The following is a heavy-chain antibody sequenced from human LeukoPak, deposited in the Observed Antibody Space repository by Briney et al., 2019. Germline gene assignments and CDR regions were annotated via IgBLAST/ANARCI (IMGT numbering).Heavy chain of an antibody. D-gene: IGHD4-17*01. CDR3: ARGQTTVTN. CDR2: IKQDGSEK. CDR1: GFAFSSYW. J-gene: IGHJ4*02. Sequence: GGSLRPSCAASGFAFSSYWMSWVRQAPGKGLEWVANIKQDGSEKYYVDSVKGRFTISRDNAKNSLYLQMSSLRAEDTAVYFCARGQTTVTNWGQGTLVTVSS. V-gene: IGHV3-7*03.